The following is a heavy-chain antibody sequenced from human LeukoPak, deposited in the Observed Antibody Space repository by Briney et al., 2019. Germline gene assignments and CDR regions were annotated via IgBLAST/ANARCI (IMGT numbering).Heavy chain of an antibody. CDR3: ARMIRGVQSHLSWFDA. CDR1: IGSFSDYY. CDR2: INHSGIT. Sequence: PSVTLSLTCAVYIGSFSDYYWSWIRQPPGKGLEWVGEINHSGITNYLPSLKSRATISVDTSKNQSSLKLNSVTVAVTAVYYCARMIRGVQSHLSWFDAGGQGTLVTVSS. J-gene: IGHJ5*02. V-gene: IGHV4-34*01. D-gene: IGHD3-10*01.